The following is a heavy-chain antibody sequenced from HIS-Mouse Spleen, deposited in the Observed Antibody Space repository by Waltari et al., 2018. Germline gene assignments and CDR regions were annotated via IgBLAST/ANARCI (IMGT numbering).Heavy chain of an antibody. CDR1: GGSISSSSYY. V-gene: IGHV4-39*07. Sequence: QLQLQESGPGLVKPSETLSLTCTVSGGSISSSSYYWGWIRQPPGKGLEWIGNIYYSGSTYYNPSLKRRVTISVDTSKNQFSLKLSSVTAADTAVYYCAREIPYSSSWYDWYFDLWGRGTLVTVSS. CDR3: AREIPYSSSWYDWYFDL. D-gene: IGHD6-13*01. CDR2: IYYSGST. J-gene: IGHJ2*01.